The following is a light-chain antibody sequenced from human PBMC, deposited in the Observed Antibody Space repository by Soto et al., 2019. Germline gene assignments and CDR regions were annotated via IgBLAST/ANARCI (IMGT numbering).Light chain of an antibody. Sequence: DIQMTQSPSSLSASIGDRVTITCRASQSINTYLNWYQQRPGKAPELLIFAASTLQSGVPSRFSGRLSGTDFTLTISSLQPEDFATYYCQQTYTFGFTFGPGTTVDFK. CDR1: QSINTY. J-gene: IGKJ3*01. CDR3: QQTYTFGFT. V-gene: IGKV1-39*01. CDR2: AAS.